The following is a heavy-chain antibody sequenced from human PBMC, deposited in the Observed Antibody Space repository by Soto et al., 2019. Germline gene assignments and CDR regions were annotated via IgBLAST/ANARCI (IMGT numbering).Heavy chain of an antibody. CDR2: TWYDGSNT. V-gene: IGHV3-33*01. Sequence: QVQLVESGGGVVQPGRSLRLSCAASGFTFSNYGMHWVRPAPGKGLEWVAVTWYDGSNTDYADSVKGRFTISRDNSKNTLYLQMNSLRAEDTAVYYCAREYGSSSCYFFGYWGQGTLVTVSS. J-gene: IGHJ4*02. D-gene: IGHD2-2*01. CDR1: GFTFSNYG. CDR3: AREYGSSSCYFFGY.